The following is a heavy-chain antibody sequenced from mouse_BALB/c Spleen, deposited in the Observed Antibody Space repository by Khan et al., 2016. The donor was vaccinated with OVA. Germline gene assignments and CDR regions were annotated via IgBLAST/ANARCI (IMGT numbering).Heavy chain of an antibody. CDR2: ISPGSGNT. J-gene: IGHJ3*01. Sequence: QVQLQQSGTELVRPGASVKLSCKASGYIFIDYNINWVKQRPGQGLEWIGEISPGSGNTYYNEKFKGKATLTADKSSSTAYMQLSSLTSEDSAGYFCACGWGSWFLYWGQGTLVTVSA. V-gene: IGHV1-77*01. D-gene: IGHD1-1*02. CDR3: ACGWGSWFLY. CDR1: GYIFIDYN.